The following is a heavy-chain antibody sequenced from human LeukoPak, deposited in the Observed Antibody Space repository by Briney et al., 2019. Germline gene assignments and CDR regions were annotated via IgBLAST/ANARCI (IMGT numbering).Heavy chain of an antibody. CDR1: GGTFSSYA. J-gene: IGHJ6*03. Sequence: GSSVKVSCKASGGTFSSYAISWVRQAPGQGLEWMGGIIPIFGTANYAQKFQGRVTMTTDTSTSTAYMELRSLRSDDTAVYYCATHSTRIAVRPSDYYYYMDVWGKGTTVTVSS. CDR3: ATHSTRIAVRPSDYYYYMDV. V-gene: IGHV1-69*05. D-gene: IGHD6-6*01. CDR2: IIPIFGTA.